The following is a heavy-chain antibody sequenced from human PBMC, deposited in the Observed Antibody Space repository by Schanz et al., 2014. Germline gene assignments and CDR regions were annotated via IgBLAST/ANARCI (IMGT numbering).Heavy chain of an antibody. J-gene: IGHJ4*02. Sequence: QVQLVESGGGVVQPGRSLRLSCAASGFTFSSYGIHWVRQAPGKGLEWVAVIWSDGTNEYYADSVKGRFTISGDSSKYTVYLQMNSLRADDTAVYYCAKVRYSSGWRGDYFDEWGQGTLVTVAS. CDR3: AKVRYSSGWRGDYFDE. CDR1: GFTFSSYG. V-gene: IGHV3-33*06. CDR2: IWSDGTNE. D-gene: IGHD6-25*01.